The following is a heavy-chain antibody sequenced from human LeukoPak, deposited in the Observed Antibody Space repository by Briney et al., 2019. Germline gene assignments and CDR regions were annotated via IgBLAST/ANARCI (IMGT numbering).Heavy chain of an antibody. CDR3: ARHAWGLNAFDV. J-gene: IGHJ3*01. V-gene: IGHV4-39*01. Sequence: SETLSLTCAVSSGSISSTNYNWGWLRQPPGKGPEWIGSIYFSGTTYYNPSLKSRVIISVDTSKSQFSLKLNSVTAADTAVYYCARHAWGLNAFDVWGRGTMVTVSS. D-gene: IGHD3-16*01. CDR2: IYFSGTT. CDR1: SGSISSTNYN.